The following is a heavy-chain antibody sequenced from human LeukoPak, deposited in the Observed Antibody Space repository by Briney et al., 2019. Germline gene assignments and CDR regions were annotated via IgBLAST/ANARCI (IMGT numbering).Heavy chain of an antibody. CDR1: GGSISSGGYY. CDR2: VYYSGST. Sequence: SETLSLTCTVSGGSISSGGYYWSWIRQHPGKGLEWIGYVYYSGSTYYNPSLKSRVTISVDTSKNQFSLKLSSVTAADTAVYYCAREAVYDFWSGSTPNWFDPWGQGTLVTVSS. D-gene: IGHD3-3*01. V-gene: IGHV4-31*03. CDR3: AREAVYDFWSGSTPNWFDP. J-gene: IGHJ5*02.